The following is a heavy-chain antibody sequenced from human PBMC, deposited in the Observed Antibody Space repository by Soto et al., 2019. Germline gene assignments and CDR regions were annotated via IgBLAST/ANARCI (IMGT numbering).Heavy chain of an antibody. CDR1: GDSITSGGYC. J-gene: IGHJ6*02. Sequence: SETLSLTCTVSGDSITSGGYCWSWLRQPPGKGLEWIGYIYHSGGASYNPSLRGRAVISIDTSKNQFSLRLNAVTAADTATYYCARDYYGAGSQYYYYGMEVWGQGTTVTVSS. D-gene: IGHD3-10*01. CDR3: ARDYYGAGSQYYYYGMEV. CDR2: IYHSGGA. V-gene: IGHV4-31*03.